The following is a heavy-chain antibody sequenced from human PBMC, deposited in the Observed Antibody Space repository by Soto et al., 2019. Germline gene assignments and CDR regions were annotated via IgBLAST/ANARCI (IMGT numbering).Heavy chain of an antibody. CDR2: INPNSGGT. J-gene: IGHJ5*02. Sequence: ASVKGSCKASEYTFTGYYMHWVRQAPGQGLEWMGWINPNSGGTNYAQKFQGRVTMTRDTSINTAYMELSSLRSEDTAVYYCARIYSGYESWGQGTLVTV. V-gene: IGHV1-2*02. CDR3: ARIYSGYES. CDR1: EYTFTGYY. D-gene: IGHD5-12*01.